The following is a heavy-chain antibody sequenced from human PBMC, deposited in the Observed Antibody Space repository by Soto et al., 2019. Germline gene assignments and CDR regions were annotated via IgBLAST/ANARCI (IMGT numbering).Heavy chain of an antibody. CDR1: GFSLSTSGMC. D-gene: IGHD6-13*01. CDR3: ARILGYSSSWYYFDY. Sequence: SGPTLVNPTQTLTLTCTFSGFSLSTSGMCVSWIRQPPGKALEWLALIDWDDDKYYSTSLKTRLTISKDTSKNQVVLTMTNMDPVDTATYYCARILGYSSSWYYFDYWGQGTLVTVSS. V-gene: IGHV2-70*01. CDR2: IDWDDDK. J-gene: IGHJ4*02.